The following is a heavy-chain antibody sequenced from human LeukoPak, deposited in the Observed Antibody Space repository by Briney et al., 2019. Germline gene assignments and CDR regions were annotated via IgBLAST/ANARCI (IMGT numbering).Heavy chain of an antibody. CDR1: GGSISSSSYY. CDR2: IYYNGST. CDR3: AREPRSSWYYFDY. D-gene: IGHD6-13*01. Sequence: SETLSLTCTVSGGSISSSSYYWSWIRQPPGKGLEWIGSIYYNGSTYYNPSLKSRVTISVDTSKNQFSLKLSSVTAADTAVYYCAREPRSSWYYFDYWGQGTLVTVSS. J-gene: IGHJ4*02. V-gene: IGHV4-39*07.